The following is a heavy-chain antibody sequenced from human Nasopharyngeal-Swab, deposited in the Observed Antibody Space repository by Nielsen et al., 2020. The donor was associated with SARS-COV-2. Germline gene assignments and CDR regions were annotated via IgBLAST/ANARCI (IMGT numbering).Heavy chain of an antibody. V-gene: IGHV3-74*01. Sequence: GGSLRLSCAASGFTFSGYWMHWVRQAPGKGLVWVSRVNTDGGSTSYADSVKGRFTISRDNAKSTLYLQMNSLRDEDAAVYYCARGSFGSIDYWGQGTLVTVSS. CDR1: GFTFSGYW. CDR3: ARGSFGSIDY. D-gene: IGHD3-10*01. J-gene: IGHJ4*02. CDR2: VNTDGGST.